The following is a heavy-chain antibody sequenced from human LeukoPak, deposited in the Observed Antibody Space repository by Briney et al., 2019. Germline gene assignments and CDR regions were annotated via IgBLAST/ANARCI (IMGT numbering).Heavy chain of an antibody. CDR3: ARDPGDYAHYYYYYGMDV. CDR2: ITNSGNSK. J-gene: IGHJ6*02. Sequence: AGGSLRLSCAASEFTFSSYSMNWVRQAPGKGLEWVSYITNSGNSKSYADSVKGRFTISRDNTKNSLYLQMNGLRAEDTAVYYCARDPGDYAHYYYYYGMDVWGQGTTVTVSS. V-gene: IGHV3-48*01. D-gene: IGHD4-17*01. CDR1: EFTFSSYS.